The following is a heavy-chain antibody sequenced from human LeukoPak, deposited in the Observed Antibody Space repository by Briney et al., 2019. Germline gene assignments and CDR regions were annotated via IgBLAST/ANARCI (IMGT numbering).Heavy chain of an antibody. CDR1: GFIFSSYS. CDR3: AREGSSGWYNWFDP. J-gene: IGHJ5*02. D-gene: IGHD6-19*01. CDR2: VSTDGTIK. Sequence: PGGSLRLSCAASGFIFSSYSMHWVRQAPGKGLEWVAVVSTDGTIKYYADSMKGRFTVSRDNSKNTVDLQMNSLRAEDTAVYYCAREGSSGWYNWFDPWGQGTLVTVSS. V-gene: IGHV3-30*03.